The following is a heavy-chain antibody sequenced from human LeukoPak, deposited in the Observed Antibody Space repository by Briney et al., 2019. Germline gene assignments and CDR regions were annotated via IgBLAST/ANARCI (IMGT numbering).Heavy chain of an antibody. CDR1: GDSFINYW. V-gene: IGHV5-51*01. Sequence: GESLKISCKGSGDSFINYWIGWVRQMPGKGLEWMWIIYPGNSDTLYNPSFQGQVTISADKSISTAYLQWSSLKASDTAMYYCARGSDYYDIFPNFDYWGQGTLVTVSS. J-gene: IGHJ4*02. CDR2: IYPGNSDT. D-gene: IGHD3-22*01. CDR3: ARGSDYYDIFPNFDY.